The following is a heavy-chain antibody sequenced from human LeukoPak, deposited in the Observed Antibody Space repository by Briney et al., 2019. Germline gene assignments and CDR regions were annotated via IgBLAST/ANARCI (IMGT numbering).Heavy chain of an antibody. CDR2: IYDSGNT. J-gene: IGHJ4*02. CDR1: GGAIRTSN. Sequence: SETLSSTFTVPGGAIRTSNWSWLRQPPGKGLELIGYIYDSGNTNYNPALKSRVTISVDKSKNQLSLRLRSVTAADTAVYYCARWNEGLDYWGQGTLVTVSS. V-gene: IGHV4-59*01. D-gene: IGHD1-1*01. CDR3: ARWNEGLDY.